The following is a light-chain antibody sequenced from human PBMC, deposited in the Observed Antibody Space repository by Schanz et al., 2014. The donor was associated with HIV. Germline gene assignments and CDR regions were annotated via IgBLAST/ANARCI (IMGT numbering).Light chain of an antibody. CDR2: GAS. Sequence: EIVMTQSPATLSVSPGERATLSCRASQSVSSNLAWYQQKPGQAPRLLIYGASTRATGIPDRFSGSGSGTVFTLTISRLEPEDFAVYYCQQCTSSPFTFGPGTKVDFK. J-gene: IGKJ3*01. V-gene: IGKV3D-15*02. CDR1: QSVSSN. CDR3: QQCTSSPFT.